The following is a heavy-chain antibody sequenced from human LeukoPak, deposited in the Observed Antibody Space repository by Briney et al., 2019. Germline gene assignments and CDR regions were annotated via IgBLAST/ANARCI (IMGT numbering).Heavy chain of an antibody. D-gene: IGHD3-16*02. V-gene: IGHV3-15*01. Sequence: GGSLRLSCTASGFTFINAWMSWVRQAPGKGLEWVGRIKNNADGGTTDYAAPVKGRFTISRDDSKNTLYLQMNSLKTEDTAVYYCTTLYRVDPWGQGILVTVSS. CDR3: TTLYRVDP. CDR1: GFTFINAW. CDR2: IKNNADGGTT. J-gene: IGHJ5*02.